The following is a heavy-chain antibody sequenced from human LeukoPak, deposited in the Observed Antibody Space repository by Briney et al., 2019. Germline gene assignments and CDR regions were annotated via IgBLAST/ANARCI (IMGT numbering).Heavy chain of an antibody. CDR2: ISSSGTYI. CDR1: GFTFSSYS. CDR3: ARDQYGEAVDY. Sequence: GGSLRLSCAASGFTFSSYSMNWVRQAPGKGLEWVSSISSSGTYIYYADSVKGRSTISRDNAKNSPYLQMNSLRAEDTAVYYCARDQYGEAVDYWGQGTLVTVSS. D-gene: IGHD4-17*01. J-gene: IGHJ4*02. V-gene: IGHV3-21*06.